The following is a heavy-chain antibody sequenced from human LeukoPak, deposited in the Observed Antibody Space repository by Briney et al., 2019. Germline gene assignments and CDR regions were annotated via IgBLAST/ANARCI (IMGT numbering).Heavy chain of an antibody. CDR2: ISSSGSTI. CDR1: GFTFSDYY. D-gene: IGHD2-21*02. CDR3: ARTPRRYCGGDCYSNYYFDY. Sequence: GGSLRLSCAASGFTFSDYYMSWIRQAPGKGLEWVSYISSSGSTIYYADSVKGRFTISRDNAKNSLYLQMNSLRAEDTAVYYCARTPRRYCGGDCYSNYYFDYWGQGTLVTVSS. J-gene: IGHJ4*02. V-gene: IGHV3-11*01.